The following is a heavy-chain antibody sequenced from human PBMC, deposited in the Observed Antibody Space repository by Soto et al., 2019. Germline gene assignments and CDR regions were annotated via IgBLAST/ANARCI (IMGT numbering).Heavy chain of an antibody. V-gene: IGHV4-31*03. CDR2: FYSSGSI. D-gene: IGHD6-19*01. J-gene: IGHJ5*02. CDR3: ARMYSSGSGWFHP. CDR1: GYSITAGGYY. Sequence: TLSLTCFVSGYSITAGGYYWSWIRHHPGKGLEWIGSFYSSGSIIYNPSLRSRVSISGDTSSNQFSMSLTSVTAADTARYYCARMYSSGSGWFHPWGQGTLVTVSS.